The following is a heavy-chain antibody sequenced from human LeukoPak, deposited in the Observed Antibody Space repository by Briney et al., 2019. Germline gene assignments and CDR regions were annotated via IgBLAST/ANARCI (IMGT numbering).Heavy chain of an antibody. V-gene: IGHV4-4*07. Sequence: SETLSITCTVSGGSISSYYWSWIRQPAGKGLEWIGRIYTSGSTNYNPSLKSRVTMSVDTSKNQFSLKLSSVTAADTAVYYCARDPNFITIFGVVNSYFDYWGQGTLVTVSS. D-gene: IGHD3-3*01. CDR2: IYTSGST. CDR1: GGSISSYY. J-gene: IGHJ4*02. CDR3: ARDPNFITIFGVVNSYFDY.